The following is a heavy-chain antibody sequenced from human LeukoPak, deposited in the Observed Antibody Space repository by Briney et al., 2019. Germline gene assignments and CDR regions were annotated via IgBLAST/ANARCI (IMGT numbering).Heavy chain of an antibody. Sequence: GGSLRLSCAASGFTFSTPWMNWVRQDPEKGLGWVSRINSDGSSPSYADSVRDRFTISRDNAKSTLYLQMNSLRVEDTAVYYCAKAYSSTYYNWFDPWGQGTPVTVSS. CDR1: GFTFSTPW. CDR3: AKAYSSTYYNWFDP. V-gene: IGHV3-74*01. J-gene: IGHJ5*02. CDR2: INSDGSSP. D-gene: IGHD6-13*01.